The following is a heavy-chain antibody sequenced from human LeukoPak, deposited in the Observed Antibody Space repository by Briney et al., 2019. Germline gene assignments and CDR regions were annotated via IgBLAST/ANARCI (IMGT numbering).Heavy chain of an antibody. CDR1: GGTFSSYA. CDR3: ARVGGGFWFDP. V-gene: IGHV1-46*01. D-gene: IGHD3-3*01. J-gene: IGHJ5*02. Sequence: ASVKVSCKASGGTFSSYAISWVRQAPGQGLEWMGIINPSGGSTSYAQKFQGRVTMTRDTSTSTVYMELSSLRSEDTAVYYCARVGGGFWFDPWGQGTLVTVSS. CDR2: INPSGGST.